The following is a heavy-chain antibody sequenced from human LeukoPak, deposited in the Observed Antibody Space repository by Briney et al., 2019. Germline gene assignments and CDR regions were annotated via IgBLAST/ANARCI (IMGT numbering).Heavy chain of an antibody. CDR1: GYTFTSYA. CDR3: ARAEGTYLYYFDY. Sequence: ASVKVSCKASGYTFTSYAMHWVRQAPGQGLEWMGWINAGNGNTKYSQKFQGRVTITRDTSASTAYMELSSLRSEDTVVYYCARAEGTYLYYFDYWGQGTLVTVSS. J-gene: IGHJ4*02. D-gene: IGHD3-10*01. CDR2: INAGNGNT. V-gene: IGHV1-3*01.